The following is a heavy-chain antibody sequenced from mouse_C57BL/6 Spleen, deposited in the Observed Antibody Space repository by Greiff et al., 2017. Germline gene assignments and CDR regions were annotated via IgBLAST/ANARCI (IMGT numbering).Heavy chain of an antibody. D-gene: IGHD2-3*01. J-gene: IGHJ4*01. CDR1: GYAFTNYL. CDR2: INPGSGGT. V-gene: IGHV1-54*01. Sequence: QVQLKESGAELVRPGTSVKVSCKASGYAFTNYLIEWVKQRPGQGLGWIGVINPGSGGTNYNEKFKGKATLTADKSSSTAYMQLSSLTSEDAAVYFCARTRWLLREDYWGQGTSVTVSS. CDR3: ARTRWLLREDY.